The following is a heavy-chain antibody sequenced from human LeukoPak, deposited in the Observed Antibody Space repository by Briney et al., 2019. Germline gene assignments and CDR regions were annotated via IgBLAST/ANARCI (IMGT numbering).Heavy chain of an antibody. CDR2: INGGGDAT. Sequence: GGSLRLYCATSGFTFNNNAMSWVRQAPGKGLEWVSAINGGGDATEYADSVKGRFTISRDNSKNTLYLQMNSLRPDDTAVYYCARCTASCYANAFDVWGQGTLLTVSS. V-gene: IGHV3-23*01. CDR1: GFTFNNNA. D-gene: IGHD2-2*01. CDR3: ARCTASCYANAFDV. J-gene: IGHJ3*01.